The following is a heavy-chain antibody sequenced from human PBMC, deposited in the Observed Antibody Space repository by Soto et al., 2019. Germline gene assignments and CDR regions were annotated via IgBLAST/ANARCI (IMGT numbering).Heavy chain of an antibody. Sequence: SETLSLTCTVSGGSISSGRYYWSWIRQHPGKGLEWIGYMYDSGSPHYNPSLKSRVTISEDTSKNQFSLKLSSVTAADTAVYYCARGGPYFSSVSCHPWFVSWCQATLVTVFS. CDR3: ARGGPYFSSVSCHPWFVS. CDR2: MYDSGSP. V-gene: IGHV4-31*02. J-gene: IGHJ5*01. D-gene: IGHD2-2*01. CDR1: GGSISSGRYY.